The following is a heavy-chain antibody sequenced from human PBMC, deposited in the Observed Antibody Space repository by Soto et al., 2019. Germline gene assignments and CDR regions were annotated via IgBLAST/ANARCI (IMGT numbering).Heavy chain of an antibody. V-gene: IGHV3-30*18. CDR3: AKAIAARGYYYGMDV. CDR2: ISYDGSNK. D-gene: IGHD6-6*01. J-gene: IGHJ6*02. CDR1: GFNVSSYV. Sequence: GGPLRVSCTAFGFNVSSYVMHRISKTRGKGLEWVAVISYDGSNKYYADSVKGRFTISRDNSKNTLYLQMNSLRAEDTAVYYCAKAIAARGYYYGMDVWGQGTTVTVSS.